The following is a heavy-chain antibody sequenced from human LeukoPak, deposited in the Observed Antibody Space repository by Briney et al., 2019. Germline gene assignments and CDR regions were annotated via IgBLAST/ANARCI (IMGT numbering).Heavy chain of an antibody. Sequence: GASVKVSCKASGYTFTSYDINWVRQAPGQGLEWMGWMNPNSGNTGYAQKFQGRVTMTRNTSISTAYMELSSLRSEDTAVYYCARAPLGRYSGYDLDYWGQGTLVTVSS. CDR1: GYTFTSYD. V-gene: IGHV1-8*01. J-gene: IGHJ4*02. D-gene: IGHD5-12*01. CDR3: ARAPLGRYSGYDLDY. CDR2: MNPNSGNT.